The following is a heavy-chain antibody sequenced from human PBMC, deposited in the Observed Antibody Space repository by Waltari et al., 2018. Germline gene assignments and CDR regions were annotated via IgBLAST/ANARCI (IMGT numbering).Heavy chain of an antibody. CDR3: ARQGYCSSTTCSASFDY. Sequence: QLQLQESGPGLVKPSETLSLTCTVSGGSFSSSSYYWGWIRQPPGKGLEWIGSIDYTGSTDYNPSLKSRVTISIDTSKNHFSLKLNSVTAADTAVYYCARQGYCSSTTCSASFDYWGQGTLVTVSS. V-gene: IGHV4-39*01. J-gene: IGHJ4*02. CDR2: IDYTGST. D-gene: IGHD2-2*01. CDR1: GGSFSSSSYY.